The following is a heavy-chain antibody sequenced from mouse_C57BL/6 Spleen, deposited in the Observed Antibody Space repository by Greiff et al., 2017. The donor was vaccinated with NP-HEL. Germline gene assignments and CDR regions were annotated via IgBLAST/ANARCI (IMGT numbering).Heavy chain of an antibody. CDR3: ARGGDYYGSSYTY. CDR2: IDPSDSET. J-gene: IGHJ2*01. Sequence: VQLQQPGAELVRPGSSVKLSCKASGYTFTSYWMHWVKQRPIQGLEWIGNIDPSDSETHYNQKFKDKATLTVDKSSSTAYMQLSSLTSEDSAVYYCARGGDYYGSSYTYWGQGTTLTVSS. CDR1: GYTFTSYW. D-gene: IGHD1-1*01. V-gene: IGHV1-52*01.